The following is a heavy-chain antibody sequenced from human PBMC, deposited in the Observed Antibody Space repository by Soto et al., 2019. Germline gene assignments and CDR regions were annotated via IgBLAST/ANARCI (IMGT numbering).Heavy chain of an antibody. V-gene: IGHV3-23*01. CDR3: TWSLVARDAFDE. Sequence: GGSLRLSCAASVFTFSTSVMSWVRQAPGKGLQWVSSISGSGDRTYYADSVKGRFTVSRDNSKNTLYLDMNTVTADDTALYYCTWSLVARDAFDEWGQGTMVTVSS. CDR1: VFTFSTSV. J-gene: IGHJ3*01. CDR2: ISGSGDRT. D-gene: IGHD5-12*01.